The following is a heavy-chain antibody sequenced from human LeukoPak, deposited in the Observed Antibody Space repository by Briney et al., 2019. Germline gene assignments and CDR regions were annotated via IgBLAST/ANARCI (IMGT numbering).Heavy chain of an antibody. Sequence: SVKVSCKSSGGTFNNYAINWVRQAPGQVLEWMGGIIPVFVTATYAQTFQGRVTITADDSSRTVNMELRSLTYEDTATYFCARDRVNYYDGSGTFDVWGQGTLVSISS. J-gene: IGHJ4*02. CDR1: GGTFNNYA. CDR3: ARDRVNYYDGSGTFDV. CDR2: IIPVFVTA. D-gene: IGHD3-22*01. V-gene: IGHV1-69*13.